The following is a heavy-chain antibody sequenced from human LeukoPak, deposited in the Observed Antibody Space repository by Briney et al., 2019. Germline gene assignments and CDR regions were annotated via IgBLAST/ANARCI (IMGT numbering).Heavy chain of an antibody. J-gene: IGHJ4*02. V-gene: IGHV3-23*01. CDR2: LSGSGGYT. Sequence: GGSVRLSCAASGFTFSSYAMNWVRQAPGKGLEGGSALSGSGGYTYYGDSVKGRFTISRDNSKNTLSLQMNSLRADATAVYYCARAGLGASADVWGQGTLVTVSS. D-gene: IGHD6-13*01. CDR3: ARAGLGASADV. CDR1: GFTFSSYA.